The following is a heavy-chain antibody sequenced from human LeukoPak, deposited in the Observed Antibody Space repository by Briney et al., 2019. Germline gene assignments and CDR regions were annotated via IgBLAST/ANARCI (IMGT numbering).Heavy chain of an antibody. CDR1: GDSISSRNW. D-gene: IGHD3-10*01. J-gene: IGHJ3*01. Sequence: SETLSLTCSVSGDSISSRNWWTWVRQTPEKGLEWIGEIYHTGSTNYNPSVESRVTISIDKSKNQFSLILNSVTAADTALYYCARGMWFDTFSAFDVWDQGTMVSVSS. CDR2: IYHTGST. CDR3: ARGMWFDTFSAFDV. V-gene: IGHV4-4*02.